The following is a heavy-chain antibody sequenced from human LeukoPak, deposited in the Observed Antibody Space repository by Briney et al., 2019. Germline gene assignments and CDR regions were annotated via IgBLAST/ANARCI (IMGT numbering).Heavy chain of an antibody. CDR3: AKDRTYCSSSSCYGTYYLDY. CDR2: ISGIGVRT. J-gene: IGHJ4*02. CDR1: GFTFSNYD. Sequence: PGGSLRLSCAAFGFTFSNYDMNWVRQAPGKGLEWVSGISGIGVRTYYSDSMRGRFTISRDNSKNTLYLQMNSLRAEDTAVYFCAKDRTYCSSSSCYGTYYLDYWGQGTLVTVSS. V-gene: IGHV3-23*01. D-gene: IGHD2-2*01.